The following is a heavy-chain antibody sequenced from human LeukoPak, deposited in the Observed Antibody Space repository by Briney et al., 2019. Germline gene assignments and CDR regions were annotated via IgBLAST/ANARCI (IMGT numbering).Heavy chain of an antibody. CDR3: AKVASADAQARLNY. CDR1: GFTFSSSA. D-gene: IGHD6-19*01. J-gene: IGHJ4*02. V-gene: IGHV3-23*01. CDR2: ISNNGGYT. Sequence: GGSLRLSCAASGFTFSSSAMSWVRQAPGKGLEWVSAISNNGGYTYYADSVQGRFTISRDNSKSTLCLQMNSLRAEDTAVYYCAKVASADAQARLNYWGQGTLVTVSS.